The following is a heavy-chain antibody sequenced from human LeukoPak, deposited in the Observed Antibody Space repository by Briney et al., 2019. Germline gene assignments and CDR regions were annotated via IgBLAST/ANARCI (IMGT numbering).Heavy chain of an antibody. V-gene: IGHV4-34*01. Sequence: SETLSLTCAVYGGSFSGYYWSWIRQPPGKGLDWIGEINHSGSTNYNPSLKSRVTISVDTSKNQFSLKLSSVTAADTAVYYCARAPYSSGWYNYWGQGTLVTVSS. CDR3: ARAPYSSGWYNY. J-gene: IGHJ4*02. CDR2: INHSGST. CDR1: GGSFSGYY. D-gene: IGHD6-19*01.